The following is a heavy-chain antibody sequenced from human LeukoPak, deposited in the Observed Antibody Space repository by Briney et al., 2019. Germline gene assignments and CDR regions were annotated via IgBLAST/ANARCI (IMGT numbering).Heavy chain of an antibody. J-gene: IGHJ4*02. CDR2: ISYDGSNK. CDR1: GFTFSSYA. V-gene: IGHV3-30-3*01. D-gene: IGHD6-6*01. CDR3: VRIVYSGSSGPYFFDS. Sequence: GGSLRLSCAASGFTFSSYAMHWVRQAPGKGLGWVAVISYDGSNKYYADSVKGRFTISRDNAKNSLYLQMNSLRAEDTAVYYCVRIVYSGSSGPYFFDSWGQGTLVTVSS.